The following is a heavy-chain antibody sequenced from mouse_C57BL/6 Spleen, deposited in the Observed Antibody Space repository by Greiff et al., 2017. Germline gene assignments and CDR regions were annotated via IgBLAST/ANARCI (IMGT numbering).Heavy chain of an antibody. D-gene: IGHD2-4*01. CDR3: APNDYGAMDD. J-gene: IGHJ4*01. V-gene: IGHV1-15*01. CDR1: GYTFTDYE. Sequence: VQLQESGAELVRPGASVTLSCKASGYTFTDYEMHWVKQTPVHGLEWIGAIDPETGGTAYNQKFKGKAILTADKSSSTAYMELRSLTSEDSAVYYCAPNDYGAMDDWGQGTSVTVSS. CDR2: IDPETGGT.